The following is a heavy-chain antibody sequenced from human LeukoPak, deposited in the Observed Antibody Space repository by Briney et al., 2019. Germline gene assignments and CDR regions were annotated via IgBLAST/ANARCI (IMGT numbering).Heavy chain of an antibody. Sequence: GGSLRLFCAASGFTLSRCDMFWLRQVPGKGLEGVSTIGHGGDIYYSDSVKCRFTISRENAKNSLYLQMNSLSAGDTGVYFCERGGIAVSGIDLEDYWGQGTLVTVSS. V-gene: IGHV3-13*01. CDR1: GFTLSRCD. D-gene: IGHD6-19*01. CDR3: ERGGIAVSGIDLEDY. J-gene: IGHJ4*02. CDR2: IGHGGDI.